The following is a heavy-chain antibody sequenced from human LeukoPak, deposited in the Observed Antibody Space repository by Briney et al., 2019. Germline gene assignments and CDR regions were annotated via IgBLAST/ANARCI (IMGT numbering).Heavy chain of an antibody. Sequence: GGSLRLSCAAPGFTFSDYYMSWIRQAPGKGLEWVSYISSSSSYTNYADSVKGRFTISRDNAKNSLYLQMNSLRAEDTAVYYCARDSSGWYTDFDYWGQGTLVTVSS. J-gene: IGHJ4*02. CDR1: GFTFSDYY. V-gene: IGHV3-11*06. D-gene: IGHD6-19*01. CDR3: ARDSSGWYTDFDY. CDR2: ISSSSSYT.